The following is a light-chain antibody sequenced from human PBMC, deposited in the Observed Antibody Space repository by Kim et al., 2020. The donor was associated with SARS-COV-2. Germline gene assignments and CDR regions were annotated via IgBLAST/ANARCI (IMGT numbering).Light chain of an antibody. CDR2: DAS. J-gene: IGKJ4*01. V-gene: IGKV1-33*01. Sequence: DIQMTQSPSSLSASVGDRVTITCQASQDISNYLNWYQQKPRKAPKLLIYDASNLETGVPSRFSGSGSGTDFTFTISSLQPEDIATYYCQQYDNLPLTFGGGTKVEI. CDR1: QDISNY. CDR3: QQYDNLPLT.